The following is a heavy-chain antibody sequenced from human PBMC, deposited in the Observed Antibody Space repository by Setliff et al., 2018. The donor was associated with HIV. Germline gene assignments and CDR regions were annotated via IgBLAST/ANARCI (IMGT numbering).Heavy chain of an antibody. V-gene: IGHV3-30*02. CDR1: GFIFNNYG. CDR3: VKGDNFWTGYSTYFEFDP. CDR2: IRYDGSED. Sequence: GGSLRLSCATSGFIFNNYGLHWVRQAPGKGLEWVSFIRYDGSEDFYADSVQGRFTVSRDSSRNMLYLQMSSLRVEDTAIYYCVKGDNFWTGYSTYFEFDPWGQGTRVTVSS. J-gene: IGHJ5*02. D-gene: IGHD3-3*01.